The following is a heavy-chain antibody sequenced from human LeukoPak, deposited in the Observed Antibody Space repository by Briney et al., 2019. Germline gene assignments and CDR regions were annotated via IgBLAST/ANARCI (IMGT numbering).Heavy chain of an antibody. D-gene: IGHD3-9*01. CDR1: GFTFSSYS. CDR3: AREGLRYFDWLFRYMDV. J-gene: IGHJ6*03. Sequence: PGGSLRLSCAASGFTFSSYSMNWVRQAPGKGLEWVSSISSSSSYIYYADSVKGRFTISRDNAKNSLDLQMNSLRAEDTAVYYCAREGLRYFDWLFRYMDVWGKGTTVTISS. CDR2: ISSSSSYI. V-gene: IGHV3-21*01.